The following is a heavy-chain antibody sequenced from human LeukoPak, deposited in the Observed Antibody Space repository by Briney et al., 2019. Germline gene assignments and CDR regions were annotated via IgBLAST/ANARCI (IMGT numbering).Heavy chain of an antibody. J-gene: IGHJ6*03. D-gene: IGHD3-16*02. V-gene: IGHV3-21*01. CDR1: GFTFSTFA. Sequence: PGGSLRLSCAASGFTFSTFAMIWVRQAPGKGLEWVSSISSNSNYIYYADSVKGRFTISRDNAKNSLYLQMNSLRAEDTAVYYCARVIAYAYYYYMDVWGKGTTVTISS. CDR2: ISSNSNYI. CDR3: ARVIAYAYYYYMDV.